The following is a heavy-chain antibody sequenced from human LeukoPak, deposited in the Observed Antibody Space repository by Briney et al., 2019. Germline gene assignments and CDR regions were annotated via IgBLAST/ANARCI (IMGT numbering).Heavy chain of an antibody. V-gene: IGHV3-23*01. J-gene: IGHJ4*02. CDR3: AKDGGLWVSAHWGDS. D-gene: IGHD7-27*01. Sequence: GGSLRLSCAASGFTFSSYTMRWVRQARGKGREWVSTITTSDGNTYYADSVKGRFTVSRDNSKNTLFLQMNSLRAEDTAVYYCAKDGGLWVSAHWGDSWGRGTLVTVSS. CDR1: GFTFSSYT. CDR2: ITTSDGNT.